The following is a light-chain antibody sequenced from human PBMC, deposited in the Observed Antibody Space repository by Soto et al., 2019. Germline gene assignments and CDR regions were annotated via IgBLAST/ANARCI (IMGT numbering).Light chain of an antibody. CDR3: QRYNNWPLT. V-gene: IGKV3-15*01. CDR1: QSVSSH. CDR2: DTS. J-gene: IGKJ4*01. Sequence: EIVVTQSPATLSVSPGERATLSCRTSQSVSSHVAWYQQKPGQAPRLLIHDTSTRATGVPARFSGSRSGTEFTLTINSLQSEDFAVYYCQRYNNWPLTFGGGTKVDIK.